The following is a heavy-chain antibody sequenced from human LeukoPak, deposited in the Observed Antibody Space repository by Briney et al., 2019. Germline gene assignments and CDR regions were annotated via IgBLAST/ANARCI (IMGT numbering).Heavy chain of an antibody. V-gene: IGHV4-39*01. Sequence: SETLSLTCTVSGGSISSSSYYWGWIRQPPGKGLEWIGSIYYSGSTYYNPSLKSRVTISVDTSKNQFSLKLSSVTAADTAVYYCAQIVVVPAAMAGWFDPWGQGTLVTVSS. CDR2: IYYSGST. CDR3: AQIVVVPAAMAGWFDP. CDR1: GGSISSSSYY. D-gene: IGHD2-2*01. J-gene: IGHJ5*02.